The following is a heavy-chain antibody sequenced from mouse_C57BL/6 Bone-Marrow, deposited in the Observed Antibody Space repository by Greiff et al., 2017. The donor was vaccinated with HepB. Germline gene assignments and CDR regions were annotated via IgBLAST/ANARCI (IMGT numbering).Heavy chain of an antibody. Sequence: VQLKQSGPELVKPGASVKIPCKASGYTFTDYNMDWVKQSHGKSLEWIGDINPNNGGTIYNQKFKGKATLTVDKSSSTAYMELRSLTSEDTAVYYCARPNYSYYYAMDYWGQGTSVTVSS. V-gene: IGHV1-18*01. J-gene: IGHJ4*01. CDR1: GYTFTDYN. CDR3: ARPNYSYYYAMDY. D-gene: IGHD2-1*01. CDR2: INPNNGGT.